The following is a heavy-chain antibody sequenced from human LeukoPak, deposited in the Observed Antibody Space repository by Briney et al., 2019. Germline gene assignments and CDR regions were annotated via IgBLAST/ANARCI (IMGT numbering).Heavy chain of an antibody. CDR3: ARGRIWFDL. V-gene: IGHV4-61*02. CDR1: GGSISSGSYY. Sequence: SQTLSLTCTVSGGSISSGSYYWSWIRQAAGKGLEWIGRIYKSGNTNYNPSLKSRITMSLDMSNKQFSLKVSSVTAADTAIYYCARGRIWFDLWGQGTLVTVSS. J-gene: IGHJ5*02. CDR2: IYKSGNT.